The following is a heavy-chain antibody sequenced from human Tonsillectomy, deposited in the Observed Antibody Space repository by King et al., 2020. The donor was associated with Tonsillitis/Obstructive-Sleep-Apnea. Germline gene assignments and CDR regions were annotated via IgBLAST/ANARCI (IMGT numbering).Heavy chain of an antibody. V-gene: IGHV2-70*11. CDR2: IDWDDDK. D-gene: IGHD3-16*01. J-gene: IGHJ3*02. CDR3: ARIRFDSRVLTGAFDI. Sequence: VTLKESGPALVKPTQTLTLTCTFSGFSLSTSGMCVSWIRQPPGKALECLARIDWDDDKYYSTSLKNRLTISKATSKNQVVLTMTNMAPVDTATYYCARIRFDSRVLTGAFDIWGQGTMVTVSS. CDR1: GFSLSTSGMC.